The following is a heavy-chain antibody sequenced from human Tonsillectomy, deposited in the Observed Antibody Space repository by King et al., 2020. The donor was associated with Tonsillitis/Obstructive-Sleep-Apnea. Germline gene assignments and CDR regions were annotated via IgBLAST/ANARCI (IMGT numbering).Heavy chain of an antibody. J-gene: IGHJ4*02. V-gene: IGHV2-5*02. CDR3: AHRRVSGGSVAVAGTFDY. Sequence: TLKESGPTLGKPTQTLTLTCTFSGFSLSTSGVGVGWIRQPPGKALEWLALIYWDDDKRYSPSLKSRPTITKDPSKNQVVLTMTNMDPVDTATYYCAHRRVSGGSVAVAGTFDYWGQGTLVTVSS. D-gene: IGHD6-19*01. CDR1: GFSLSTSGVG. CDR2: IYWDDDK.